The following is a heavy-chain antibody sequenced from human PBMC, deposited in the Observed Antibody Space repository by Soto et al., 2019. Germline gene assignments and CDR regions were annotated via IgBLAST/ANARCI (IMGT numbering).Heavy chain of an antibody. Sequence: GASVKVSCKASGYTFTGYFIHWVRQAPGQGLERMGWINPNSGATKYAQKFQGRVTMTRDTSISTAYMELTLLRSDDTAIYYCARGGGTILAPLPWGEGTLVTAPQ. D-gene: IGHD3-3*01. CDR1: GYTFTGYF. CDR2: INPNSGAT. J-gene: IGHJ5*02. CDR3: ARGGGTILAPLP. V-gene: IGHV1-2*02.